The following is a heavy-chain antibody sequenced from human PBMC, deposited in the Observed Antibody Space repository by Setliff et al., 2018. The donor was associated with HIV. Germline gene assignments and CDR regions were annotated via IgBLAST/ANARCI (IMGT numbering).Heavy chain of an antibody. CDR2: INVGKGDT. Sequence: EASVKVSCKASGYTFTTFSIHLVRQAPGQSLEWMGWINVGKGDTKYSQELQGRITLTTDTSANTAYLELSSLSSDDTAVYYCAREPGYYCQNSVRKRYNWFDSWGQGTLVTVSS. CDR3: AREPGYYCQNSVRKRYNWFDS. D-gene: IGHD3-22*01. V-gene: IGHV1-3*01. J-gene: IGHJ5*01. CDR1: GYTFTTFS.